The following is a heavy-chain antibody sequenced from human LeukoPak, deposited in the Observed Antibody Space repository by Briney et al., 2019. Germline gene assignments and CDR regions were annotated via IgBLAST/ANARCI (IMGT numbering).Heavy chain of an antibody. J-gene: IGHJ4*02. CDR1: GYTLTELS. Sequence: GASVKVSCKVSGYTLTELSMHWVRQAPGKGHEWMGGFDPEDGETIYAQKFQGRVTMTEDTSTDTAYMELSSLRSEDTAVYYCATVPYYYDSSGYDYWGQGTLVTVSS. CDR2: FDPEDGET. V-gene: IGHV1-24*01. CDR3: ATVPYYYDSSGYDY. D-gene: IGHD3-22*01.